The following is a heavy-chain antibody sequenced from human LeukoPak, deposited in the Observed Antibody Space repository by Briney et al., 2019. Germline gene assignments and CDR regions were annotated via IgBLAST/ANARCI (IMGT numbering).Heavy chain of an antibody. J-gene: IGHJ4*02. Sequence: GGSLRLSCAASGFTFSSYEMNWVRQAPGKGLEWVSYISSSGSTIYYADSVKGRFTISRDNSKNTLYLQMNSLRAEDTAVYYCARDSSSGWYFDYWGQGTLVTVSS. V-gene: IGHV3-48*03. CDR2: ISSSGSTI. CDR3: ARDSSSGWYFDY. CDR1: GFTFSSYE. D-gene: IGHD6-19*01.